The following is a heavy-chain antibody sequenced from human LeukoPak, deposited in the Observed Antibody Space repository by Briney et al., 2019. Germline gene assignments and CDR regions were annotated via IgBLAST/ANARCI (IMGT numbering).Heavy chain of an antibody. J-gene: IGHJ4*02. Sequence: GESLKISCKGSGYSFTSYWIGWVRQMPGKGLEWMGIIYPGDSDTRYSPSFQGQVTISADKSISTAYLQWSSLKASDTAMYYCARSGRRGSGWFLTYYFDYWGQGTLVTVSS. CDR1: GYSFTSYW. D-gene: IGHD6-19*01. CDR3: ARSGRRGSGWFLTYYFDY. CDR2: IYPGDSDT. V-gene: IGHV5-51*01.